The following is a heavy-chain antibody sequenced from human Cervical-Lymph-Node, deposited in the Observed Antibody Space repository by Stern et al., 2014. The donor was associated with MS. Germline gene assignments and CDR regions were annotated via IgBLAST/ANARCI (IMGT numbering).Heavy chain of an antibody. V-gene: IGHV2-5*02. Sequence: QVTLKESGPTLVKPTQPLTLTCTFSGFSLTTSGEGVGWIRQPPGKALEWLALIYWDDDQRFSPSLKRRITITKDTFKNQVVLTVANVDPVDTATYYFAHRRSGWLTVGITDAFDIWGHGTRVTVSS. CDR2: IYWDDDQ. D-gene: IGHD3-10*01. CDR3: AHRRSGWLTVGITDAFDI. J-gene: IGHJ3*02. CDR1: GFSLTTSGEG.